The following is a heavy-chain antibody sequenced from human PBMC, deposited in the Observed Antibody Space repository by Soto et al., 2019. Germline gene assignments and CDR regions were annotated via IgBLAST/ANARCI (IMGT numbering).Heavy chain of an antibody. CDR1: GFTFSSYG. CDR3: AKAPGDGYNYLDY. V-gene: IGHV3-30*18. Sequence: GGSLRLSCAASGFTFSSYGMHWVRQAPGKGLEWVAVISYDGSNKYYADSVKGRFTISRDNSKNTLYLQMNSLRAEDTAVYYCAKAPGDGYNYLDYWGQGTLVTAPQ. J-gene: IGHJ4*02. D-gene: IGHD5-12*01. CDR2: ISYDGSNK.